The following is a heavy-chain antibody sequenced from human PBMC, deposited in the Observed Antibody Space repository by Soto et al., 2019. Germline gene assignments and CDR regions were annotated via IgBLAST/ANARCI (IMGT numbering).Heavy chain of an antibody. CDR2: ISAYNGNT. D-gene: IGHD2-2*01. CDR1: GYTFTSYA. CDR3: TRHAPPADY. V-gene: IGHV1-18*01. J-gene: IGHJ4*02. Sequence: QVQLVQSGAEGKKPGASVKVSCKASGYTFTSYAISWVRQAPGQGLEWMGWISAYNGNTNYAQNLQGRLTMTTATTASTASMVLRSLSSDAPAVYYSTRHAPPADYWGQGALVTVSS.